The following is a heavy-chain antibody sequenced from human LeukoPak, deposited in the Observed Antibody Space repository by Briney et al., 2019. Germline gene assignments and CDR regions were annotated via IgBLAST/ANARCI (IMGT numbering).Heavy chain of an antibody. D-gene: IGHD3-16*02. J-gene: IGHJ4*02. Sequence: GGTLRLSCAASGFTFSSHGMNWVRQAPGKGLEWVSAISGSGGSTYYADSVKGRFTISRDNSKNTLYLQMNSLRAEDTAVYYCAKEGGGWVLSYYFDYWGQGTLVTVSS. CDR2: ISGSGGST. V-gene: IGHV3-23*01. CDR3: AKEGGGWVLSYYFDY. CDR1: GFTFSSHG.